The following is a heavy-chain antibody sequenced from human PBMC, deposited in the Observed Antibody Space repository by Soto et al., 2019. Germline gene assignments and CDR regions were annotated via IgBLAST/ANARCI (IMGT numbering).Heavy chain of an antibody. CDR1: SGSFSGYY. CDR2: INHSGST. Sequence: QVQLQQSGAGLLKPSETLSLTCAVYSGSFSGYYWSWIRQPPGKGLEWIGEINHSGSTNYNPSLKRPVTISVDTSKNQSSLKLSSVTVADTAVYYCARGQNKKIVVVPAVPTYYFDYWGQGTLVTVSS. CDR3: ARGQNKKIVVVPAVPTYYFDY. J-gene: IGHJ4*02. D-gene: IGHD2-2*01. V-gene: IGHV4-34*01.